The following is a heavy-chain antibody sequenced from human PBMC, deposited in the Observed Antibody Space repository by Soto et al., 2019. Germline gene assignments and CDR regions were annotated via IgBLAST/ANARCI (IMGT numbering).Heavy chain of an antibody. Sequence: GGSLRLSCAASGFTFDDYAMHWVRQAPGKGLEWVSGISWNSGSIGYADSVKGRFAISRDNAKNSLYLQMNSLRAEDTALYYCAKDNGYYYYYMDVWGKGTTVTVSS. CDR3: AKDNGYYYYYMDV. CDR2: ISWNSGSI. CDR1: GFTFDDYA. J-gene: IGHJ6*03. V-gene: IGHV3-9*01. D-gene: IGHD4-17*01.